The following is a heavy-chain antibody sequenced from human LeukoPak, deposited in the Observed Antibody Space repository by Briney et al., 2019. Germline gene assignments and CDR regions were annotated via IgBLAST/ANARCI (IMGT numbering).Heavy chain of an antibody. CDR3: AREDSGYDNNAFDI. J-gene: IGHJ3*02. CDR1: GFTFSSYE. CDR2: ISSSGSII. Sequence: GGSLRLSCAASGFTFSSYEMNWVRQAPGKGLEWASYISSSGSIIYYAESVKGRFTISRDNAKNSLYLQMNSLRAEDTAVYYCAREDSGYDNNAFDIWGQGTMVTVSS. V-gene: IGHV3-48*03. D-gene: IGHD5-12*01.